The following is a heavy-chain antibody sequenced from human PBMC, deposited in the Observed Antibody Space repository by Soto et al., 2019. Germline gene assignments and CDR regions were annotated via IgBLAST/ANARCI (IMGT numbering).Heavy chain of an antibody. CDR1: GYTFTGYY. CDR3: ARGPGEYGDYLD. J-gene: IGHJ4*02. CDR2: INPNRGGT. D-gene: IGHD4-17*01. Sequence: QVQLVQSGAEVKKPGASVKVSCKASGYTFTGYYMHWVRQAPGQGLEWMGWINPNRGGTNYAQKFQGRVTMTRDTSISTAYLELSSLRSDDTAVYYCARGPGEYGDYLDWGQGTLVTVSS. V-gene: IGHV1-2*02.